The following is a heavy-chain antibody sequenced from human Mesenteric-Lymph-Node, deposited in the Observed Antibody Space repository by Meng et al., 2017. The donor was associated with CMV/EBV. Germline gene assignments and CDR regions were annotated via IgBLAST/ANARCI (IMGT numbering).Heavy chain of an antibody. CDR3: ARHYDFRDWFDP. J-gene: IGHJ5*02. D-gene: IGHD3-3*01. Sequence: SVKVSCKTFGGSLNTYAITWVRQAPGQGLEWMGVIIPIFGKVNYAQKVQGRVTITADTSTSTAYMELSSLRPEDTAMYYCARHYDFRDWFDPWGQGTLVTVSS. CDR2: IIPIFGKV. V-gene: IGHV1-69*06. CDR1: GGSLNTYA.